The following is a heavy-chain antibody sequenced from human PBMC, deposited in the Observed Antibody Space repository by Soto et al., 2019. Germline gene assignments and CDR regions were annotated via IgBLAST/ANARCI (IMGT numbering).Heavy chain of an antibody. D-gene: IGHD4-17*01. CDR3: ARDVDADFRTDFDY. J-gene: IGHJ4*02. CDR2: IYYSGST. Sequence: PSETLSLTCTVSGGSISSGGCYWNWIRQHPGKGLEWIGYIYYSGSTSYNPSLKSRVTISVDTTKNQFSLKLSSVTAADTAVYYCARDVDADFRTDFDYWGRGTLVTVS. CDR1: GGSISSGGCY. V-gene: IGHV4-31*03.